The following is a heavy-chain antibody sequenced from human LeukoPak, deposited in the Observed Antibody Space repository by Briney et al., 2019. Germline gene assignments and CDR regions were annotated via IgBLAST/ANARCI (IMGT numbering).Heavy chain of an antibody. D-gene: IGHD6-13*01. CDR1: GGSISSYY. CDR2: IYYSGST. CDR3: ARGPAGYSSSWLSS. J-gene: IGHJ5*02. Sequence: SETLSLTCTVSGGSISSYYWSWIRQPPGKGLEWIGYIYYSGSTNYNPSLKSRVTISVDTSKNQFSLKLSSVTAADTAVYYCARGPAGYSSSWLSSWGQGTLVTVSS. V-gene: IGHV4-59*12.